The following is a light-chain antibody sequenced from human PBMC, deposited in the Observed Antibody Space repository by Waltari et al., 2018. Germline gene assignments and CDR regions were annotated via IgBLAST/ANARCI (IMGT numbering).Light chain of an antibody. CDR1: QSVSRD. CDR2: GAS. V-gene: IGKV3-20*01. J-gene: IGKJ1*01. Sequence: IVLTQSPGTLSLSLGDRATVSCRASQSVSRDLAWYQQKPGQAPKLLIYGASTRASGIPDRFSGSGSGTDFSLTISRLEPDDFAIYYCQHYLRLPVTFGQGTTVEI. CDR3: QHYLRLPVT.